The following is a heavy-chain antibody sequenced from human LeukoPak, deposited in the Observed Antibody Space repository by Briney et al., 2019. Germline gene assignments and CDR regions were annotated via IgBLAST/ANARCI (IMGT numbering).Heavy chain of an antibody. CDR3: TRDGFSGAAFDY. Sequence: ASVKVSCKASGYTFTGYFMHWVRQAPGRGLEWMGWINPNSGGTKYAQKFQGRVTVTRDTSITTAYMELSSLRSDDAALYYCTRDGFSGAAFDYWGQGTLVTVSS. V-gene: IGHV1-2*02. CDR2: INPNSGGT. CDR1: GYTFTGYF. J-gene: IGHJ4*02. D-gene: IGHD7-27*01.